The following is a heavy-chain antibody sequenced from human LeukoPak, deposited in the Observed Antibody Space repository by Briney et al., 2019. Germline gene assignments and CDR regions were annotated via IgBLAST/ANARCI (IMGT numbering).Heavy chain of an antibody. V-gene: IGHV4-31*03. J-gene: IGHJ4*02. CDR2: IYHSGTT. CDR3: ARHSSGWHWAFDY. Sequence: SETLSLTCTIPGDSMTRGGYYWSWVRQHPGKGLEWVGFIYHSGTTFYNPSPESRATISVDTSQNQFSLKLTSVTAADTAVYYCARHSSGWHWAFDYWGQGTLVTVSS. CDR1: GDSMTRGGYY. D-gene: IGHD6-19*01.